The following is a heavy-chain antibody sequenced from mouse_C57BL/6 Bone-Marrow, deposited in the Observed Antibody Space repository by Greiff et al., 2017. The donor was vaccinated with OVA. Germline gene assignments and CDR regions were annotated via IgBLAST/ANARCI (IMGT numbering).Heavy chain of an antibody. CDR1: GYTFTSYW. CDR3: ARGLTGTWSSFAY. CDR2: IDPSDSYT. J-gene: IGHJ3*01. V-gene: IGHV1-69*01. D-gene: IGHD4-1*01. Sequence: QVQLQQPGAELVMPGASVKLSCKASGYTFTSYWMHWVKQRPGQGLEWIGEIDPSDSYTNYNQKFKGKSTLTVDKSSSTAYMQLSSLTSEDSAVYYCARGLTGTWSSFAYWGQGTLVTVSA.